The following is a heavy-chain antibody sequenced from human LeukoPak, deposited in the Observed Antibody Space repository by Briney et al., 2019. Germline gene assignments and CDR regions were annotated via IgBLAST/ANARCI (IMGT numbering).Heavy chain of an antibody. CDR3: ARGYCSSTSCYPYYFDY. Sequence: PGGSLRLSCAASGFTVSSNYMSWVRQAPGKGLEWVSLIYSGGSTYYADSVKGRFTISRDNSKNTLYLQMNSLRAEDTAVYYCARGYCSSTSCYPYYFDYWGQGTLVTVSS. CDR2: IYSGGST. V-gene: IGHV3-53*01. J-gene: IGHJ4*02. CDR1: GFTVSSNY. D-gene: IGHD2-2*01.